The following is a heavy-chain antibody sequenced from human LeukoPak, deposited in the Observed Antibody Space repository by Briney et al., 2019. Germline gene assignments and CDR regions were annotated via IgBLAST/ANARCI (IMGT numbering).Heavy chain of an antibody. CDR3: AREMGVVTAHGIDV. D-gene: IGHD4-23*01. J-gene: IGHJ6*02. Sequence: PSETLSLTCIVSGGSISSISSNNYHGGWIRQPPGKGLEWIGSIYCSGSTYDNPSLNSRGTISVDTSKNHFSLKLSSVTAADPALYYCAREMGVVTAHGIDVWGQGTTVTVSS. CDR1: GGSISSISSNNYH. V-gene: IGHV4-39*02. CDR2: IYCSGST.